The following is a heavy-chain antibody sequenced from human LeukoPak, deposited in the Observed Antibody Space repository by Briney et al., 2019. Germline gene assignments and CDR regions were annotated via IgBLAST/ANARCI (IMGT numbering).Heavy chain of an antibody. CDR3: ARHCSGNSCFDY. Sequence: SETLSLTCTVSGGSISSSSYYWGWIRQPPGKGLEWIGSIDYSGGTYYNPSLKSRVTISVDTSKNQFSLKLSSVTAADTAVYYCARHCSGNSCFDYWGQGTQVTVSS. CDR2: IDYSGGT. J-gene: IGHJ4*02. CDR1: GGSISSSSYY. V-gene: IGHV4-39*01. D-gene: IGHD2-15*01.